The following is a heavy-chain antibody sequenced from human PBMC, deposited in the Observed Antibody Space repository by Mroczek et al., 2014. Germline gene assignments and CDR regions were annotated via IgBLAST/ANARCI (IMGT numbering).Heavy chain of an antibody. D-gene: IGHD3-22*01. V-gene: IGHV3-23*04. CDR2: ISGSGGST. CDR1: GFTFSSYA. CDR3: AKDTKRITMIVVVPRFDY. Sequence: VQLVESGGGLVQPGGSLRLSCAASGFTFSSYAMSWVRQAPGKGLEWVSAISGSGGSTYYADSVKGRFTISRDNSKNTLYLQMNSLRAEDTAVYYCAKDTKRITMIVVVPRFDYWGQGTLVTVSS. J-gene: IGHJ4*02.